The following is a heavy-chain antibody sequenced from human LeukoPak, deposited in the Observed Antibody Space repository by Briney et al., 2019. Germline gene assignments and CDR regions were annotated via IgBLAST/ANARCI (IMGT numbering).Heavy chain of an antibody. CDR1: GGSISSSSYY. J-gene: IGHJ5*02. D-gene: IGHD2-2*01. Sequence: PSETLSPTCTVSGGSISSSSYYWRWIRQPPGKGLEWIGSIYYSGSTYYNPSLKSRVTISVDTSKNHFSLKLSSVTAADTAVYYCARLLTIVVPAAMFRGPVNWFDPWGQGTLVTVCS. CDR2: IYYSGST. V-gene: IGHV4-39*02. CDR3: ARLLTIVVPAAMFRGPVNWFDP.